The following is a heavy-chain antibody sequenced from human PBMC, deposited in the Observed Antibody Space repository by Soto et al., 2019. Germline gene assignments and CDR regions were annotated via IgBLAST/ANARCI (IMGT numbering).Heavy chain of an antibody. V-gene: IGHV1-18*04. CDR2: ISAYNGNT. J-gene: IGHJ4*02. D-gene: IGHD5-18*01. CDR1: GYTFTSYG. Sequence: GASVKVSCKASGYTFTSYGISWVRQAPGQGLEWMGWISAYNGNTNYAQKLQGRVTMTTDTSTSTAYMELRSLRSDDTAVYYCARDRDNSSIQLGLPFDYWGQGTLVTVSS. CDR3: ARDRDNSSIQLGLPFDY.